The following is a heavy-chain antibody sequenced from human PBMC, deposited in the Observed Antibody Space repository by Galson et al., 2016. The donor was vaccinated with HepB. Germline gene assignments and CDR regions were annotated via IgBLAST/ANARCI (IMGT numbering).Heavy chain of an antibody. V-gene: IGHV4-59*02. CDR1: GVAVRTNY. CDR2: ISYSGTA. Sequence: SETLSLTCSVSGVAVRTNYWSWVRHLPGKGLEWLGYISYSGTADYNPSLKSRVSISMDKSKNQVSLKLNSTTAADTAVYYCARNDVLKVFHGMDFWGQGTTVTVPS. D-gene: IGHD6-6*01. CDR3: ARNDVLKVFHGMDF. J-gene: IGHJ6*02.